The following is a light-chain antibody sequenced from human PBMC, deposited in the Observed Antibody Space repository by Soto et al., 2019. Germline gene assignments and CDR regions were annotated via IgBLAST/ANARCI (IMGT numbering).Light chain of an antibody. CDR1: SSNIGSNA. V-gene: IGLV1-44*01. CDR3: AAWDDSLNGL. Sequence: QSVLIQPPSASGTPGQRVTISCSGSSSNIGSNAVVWYQQLPGTAPKLLIYGNNQRPSGVPDRFSGSKSGTSASLAISGLQSEDEADYYCAAWDDSLNGLFGGGTKLTVL. CDR2: GNN. J-gene: IGLJ2*01.